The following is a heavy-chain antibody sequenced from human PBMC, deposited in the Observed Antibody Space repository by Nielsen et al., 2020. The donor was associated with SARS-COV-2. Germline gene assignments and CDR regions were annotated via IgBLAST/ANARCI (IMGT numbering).Heavy chain of an antibody. J-gene: IGHJ6*02. Sequence: GGSLTLSCAASGFTFSSYYMSWVRQAPGKGLEWVSVIYSGGSTYYADSVKGRFTISRDNSKNTLYLQMNSLRAEDTAVYYCARFRNIPYYYGMDVWGQGTTVTVSS. CDR3: ARFRNIPYYYGMDV. V-gene: IGHV3-66*01. D-gene: IGHD4-11*01. CDR1: GFTFSSYY. CDR2: IYSGGST.